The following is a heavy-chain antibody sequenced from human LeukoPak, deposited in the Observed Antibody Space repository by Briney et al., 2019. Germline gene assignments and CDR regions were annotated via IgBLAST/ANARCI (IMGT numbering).Heavy chain of an antibody. Sequence: GGSLRLSCEAAGYSFSNHWMRWLRQAPGKGLEWVANIKQDGSAISYVDSVKGRFTTSRDNAKNSLYLQMNILKAENTAVYYCAMNGGAAGGYFDYWGQGALVTVSS. CDR2: IKQDGSAI. V-gene: IGHV3-7*05. J-gene: IGHJ4*02. D-gene: IGHD1-1*01. CDR3: AMNGGAAGGYFDY. CDR1: GYSFSNHW.